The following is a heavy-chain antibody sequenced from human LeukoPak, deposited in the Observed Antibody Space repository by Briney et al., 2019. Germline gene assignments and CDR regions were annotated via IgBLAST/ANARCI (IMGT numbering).Heavy chain of an antibody. V-gene: IGHV3-11*01. CDR3: ARDMVPGRGYSYGYPLDY. CDR1: GFTFSDYY. Sequence: PGGSLRLSCAASGFTFSDYYMSWIRQAPGKGLGWVSYISSSGSTIYYADSVKGRFTISRYNAKNSLYLQMNSLRAEDTAVYYCARDMVPGRGYSYGYPLDYWGQGTLVTVSS. CDR2: ISSSGSTI. J-gene: IGHJ4*02. D-gene: IGHD5-18*01.